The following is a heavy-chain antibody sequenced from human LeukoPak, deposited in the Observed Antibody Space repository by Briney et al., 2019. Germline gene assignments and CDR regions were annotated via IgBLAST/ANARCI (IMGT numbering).Heavy chain of an antibody. Sequence: GGSLRLSCAASGLIFSSYAMSWVRQAPGKGLEWVSTISGSGGSTYYADSVKGRFTISRDNYKNTVYLQMNSLRAEDTAVYYCAKDRPCINDVCHGDFDYWGQGTQVTVCS. V-gene: IGHV3-23*01. CDR1: GLIFSSYA. CDR2: ISGSGGST. J-gene: IGHJ4*02. D-gene: IGHD2-8*01. CDR3: AKDRPCINDVCHGDFDY.